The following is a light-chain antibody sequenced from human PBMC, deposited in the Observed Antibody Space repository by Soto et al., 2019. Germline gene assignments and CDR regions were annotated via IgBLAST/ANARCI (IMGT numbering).Light chain of an antibody. V-gene: IGKV3-15*01. J-gene: IGKJ2*01. Sequence: EIVMTQSPATLSVSPGERASLSCRASQSVSTNLAWYQQRPFQAPRLLTYDASTRATGIPARFSGSGSGTQFTLTISGLQSEDFAVYDCQQDNKWPLYTFGKGTKLEIK. CDR2: DAS. CDR3: QQDNKWPLYT. CDR1: QSVSTN.